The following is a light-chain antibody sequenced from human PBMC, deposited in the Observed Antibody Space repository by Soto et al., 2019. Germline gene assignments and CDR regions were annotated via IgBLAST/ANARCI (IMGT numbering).Light chain of an antibody. Sequence: EIVLTRSPCTLSLSPGERATLSCRASQSVSSTFLAWYQQKPGQAPRLLIYGTSSRATGIPDRFSGSGSGTDFSLTISRLEPEDLAVYHCQQYSSSPRTFGQGTRLEIK. CDR3: QQYSSSPRT. V-gene: IGKV3-20*01. CDR2: GTS. J-gene: IGKJ5*01. CDR1: QSVSSTF.